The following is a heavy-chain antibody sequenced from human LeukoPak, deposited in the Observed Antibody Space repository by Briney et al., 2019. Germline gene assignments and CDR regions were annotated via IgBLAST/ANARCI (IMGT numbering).Heavy chain of an antibody. D-gene: IGHD5-18*01. CDR2: AFDSGRT. CDR1: GASIRSYY. Sequence: SETLSLTCSVSGASIRSYYWTWIRQPPGKGLEWIGYAFDSGRTNYNPSLKSRVTISVDTSKNQFSLKLSSVTAADTAVYYCAREPPGYSYGLEWFDPWGQGTLVTVSS. CDR3: AREPPGYSYGLEWFDP. J-gene: IGHJ5*02. V-gene: IGHV4-59*12.